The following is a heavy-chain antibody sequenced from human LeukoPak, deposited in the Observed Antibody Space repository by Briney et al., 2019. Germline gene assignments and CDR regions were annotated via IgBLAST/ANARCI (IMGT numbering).Heavy chain of an antibody. V-gene: IGHV1-8*01. CDR1: GYTFTSYD. D-gene: IGHD3-9*01. CDR2: MNPNSGNT. Sequence: GASVKVSCKASGYTFTSYDINWVRQATGQGLEWMGWMNPNSGNTGYAQKFQGRVTITRNTSISTAYMELSSLRSEDTAVYYCASTNPKGVLTTVEDYYYYMDVWGKGTTVTVSS. CDR3: ASTNPKGVLTTVEDYYYYMDV. J-gene: IGHJ6*03.